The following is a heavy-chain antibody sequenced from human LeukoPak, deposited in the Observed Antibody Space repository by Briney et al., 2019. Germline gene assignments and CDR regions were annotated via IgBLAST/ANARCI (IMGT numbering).Heavy chain of an antibody. CDR2: IYYSGST. CDR3: ARSPVYYDILTGYSNWFDP. Sequence: SETLSLTCAVSGYSISGGYYWSWIRQPPGKGLEWIGDIYYSGSTNYNPSLKSRVTISVDTSKNQFSLKLSSVTAADTAVYYCARSPVYYDILTGYSNWFDPWGQGTLVTVSS. J-gene: IGHJ5*02. CDR1: GYSISGGYY. V-gene: IGHV4-61*08. D-gene: IGHD3-9*01.